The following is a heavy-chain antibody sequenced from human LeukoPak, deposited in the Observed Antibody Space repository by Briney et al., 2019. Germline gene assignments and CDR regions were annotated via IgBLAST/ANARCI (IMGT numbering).Heavy chain of an antibody. D-gene: IGHD6-13*01. CDR3: ARLSSSSWHFDY. CDR2: IYPGDSAT. Sequence: PGESLKISCKGSGYNFSSYWIAWVRQMPGKGLEWMGSIYPGDSATRYSPSFQGQVTISADKAITTAYLQWSSLKASDTAMYYCARLSSSSWHFDYWGQGTLVTVSS. J-gene: IGHJ4*02. V-gene: IGHV5-51*01. CDR1: GYNFSSYW.